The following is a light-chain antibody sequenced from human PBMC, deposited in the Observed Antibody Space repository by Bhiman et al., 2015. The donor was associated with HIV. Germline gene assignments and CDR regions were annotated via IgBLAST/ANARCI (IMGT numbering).Light chain of an antibody. Sequence: QSVLTQPPSASGTPGQRVTISCSGSSSNIGSNYVYWYQLLPGATPKLLIYGTNQRPSGVPDRFSGSKSGTSASLAISGLRSEDEADYFCQSYDNSLSALVFGTGTKVSVL. CDR1: SSNIGSNY. CDR2: GTN. V-gene: IGLV1-47*01. CDR3: QSYDNSLSALV. J-gene: IGLJ1*01.